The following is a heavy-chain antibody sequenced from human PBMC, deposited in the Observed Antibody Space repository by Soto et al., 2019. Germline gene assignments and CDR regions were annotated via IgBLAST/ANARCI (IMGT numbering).Heavy chain of an antibody. CDR2: ISGSGGST. V-gene: IGHV3-23*01. D-gene: IGHD3-10*01. J-gene: IGHJ6*03. CDR3: AKAVRPRMSYYYYMDV. Sequence: EVQLLESGGGLVQPGGSLRLSCAASGVTFSNYAMSWVRQAPGKGLEWVSGISGSGGSTYYADSVKGRFTISRDISNNTLSLQMNSLRAEDTAGFYCAKAVRPRMSYYYYMDVWGKGTTVTVSS. CDR1: GVTFSNYA.